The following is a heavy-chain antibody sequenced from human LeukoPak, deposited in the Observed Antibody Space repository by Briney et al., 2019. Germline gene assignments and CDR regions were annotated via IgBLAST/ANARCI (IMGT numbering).Heavy chain of an antibody. CDR2: IKQDGSQ. V-gene: IGHV3-7*01. Sequence: PGGSLRLSCAASGFTFSRHWMSWARQAPGKGLEWVANIKQDGSQDYVDSVKGRFIISRDNAKNSLYLQMNSLRAEDTAVYSCARGPDYGARLDYFDYWGQGTLVTVSS. D-gene: IGHD4-17*01. CDR3: ARGPDYGARLDYFDY. CDR1: GFTFSRHW. J-gene: IGHJ4*02.